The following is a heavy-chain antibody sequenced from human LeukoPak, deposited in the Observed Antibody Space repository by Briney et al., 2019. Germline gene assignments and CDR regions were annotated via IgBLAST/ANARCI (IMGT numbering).Heavy chain of an antibody. V-gene: IGHV1-69*05. J-gene: IGHJ6*03. Sequence: GASVKVSCKASGGTFSSYAINWVRQAPGQGLEWMGGIIPIFGTANYAQKFQGRVTITTDESTSTAYMELSSLRSEDTAVYYCARGGSSWSDYHYYMDVWGKGTTVTVSS. CDR2: IIPIFGTA. CDR3: ARGGSSWSDYHYYMDV. D-gene: IGHD6-13*01. CDR1: GGTFSSYA.